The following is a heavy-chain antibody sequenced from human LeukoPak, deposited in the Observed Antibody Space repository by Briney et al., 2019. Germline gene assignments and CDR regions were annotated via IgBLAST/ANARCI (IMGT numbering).Heavy chain of an antibody. Sequence: GGSLRLSCAASGFTFSDYYMSWVRQAPGKGLEWVSLIYSGGTTSYADSVKGGFTISRDNSKNTLYLQMNSLRAEDTAVYYCARRVSCGDDCYAFDYWGQGTQVTVSS. CDR3: ARRVSCGDDCYAFDY. CDR2: IYSGGTT. D-gene: IGHD2-21*02. J-gene: IGHJ4*02. CDR1: GFTFSDYY. V-gene: IGHV3-66*01.